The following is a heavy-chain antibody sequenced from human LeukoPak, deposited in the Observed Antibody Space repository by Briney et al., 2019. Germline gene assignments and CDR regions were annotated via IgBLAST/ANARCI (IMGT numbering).Heavy chain of an antibody. CDR1: GGSFSGYY. V-gene: IGHV4-34*01. CDR3: ARGDIRWRYAFDI. D-gene: IGHD4-23*01. Sequence: SETLSLTCAVYGGSFSGYYWSWIRQPPGKGLEWIGEINHSGGTNYNPSLKSRVTISVDTSKNQFSLKLSSVTAADTAVYYCARGDIRWRYAFDIWGQGTMVTVSS. J-gene: IGHJ3*02. CDR2: INHSGGT.